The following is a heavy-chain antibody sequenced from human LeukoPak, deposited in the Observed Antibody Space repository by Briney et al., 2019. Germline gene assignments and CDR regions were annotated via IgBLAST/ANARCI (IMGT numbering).Heavy chain of an antibody. Sequence: GGSLRLSCAASGFTSSSYALSWVRQAPGKGLEWVATVSGSGDRMYHADSVKGRFTISRDNSKNTIYLQMNSLRAEDTALYYCAKAAAAPGFDFWGQGTLVTVSS. CDR2: VSGSGDRM. J-gene: IGHJ4*02. CDR3: AKAAAAPGFDF. V-gene: IGHV3-23*01. CDR1: GFTSSSYA. D-gene: IGHD6-13*01.